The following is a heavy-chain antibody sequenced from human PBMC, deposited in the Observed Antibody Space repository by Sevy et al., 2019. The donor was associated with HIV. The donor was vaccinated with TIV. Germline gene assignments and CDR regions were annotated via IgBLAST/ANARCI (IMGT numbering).Heavy chain of an antibody. V-gene: IGHV3-23*01. J-gene: IGHJ4*02. D-gene: IGHD3-22*01. CDR3: AKGPLGGYYYDSSGPIDY. Sequence: GGSLRLSFAASGFTFSSYAMSWVRQAPGKGLEWVSAISGSGGSTYYADSVKGRFTISRDNSKNTLYLQMNSLRAEDTAVYYCAKGPLGGYYYDSSGPIDYWGQGTLVTVSS. CDR1: GFTFSSYA. CDR2: ISGSGGST.